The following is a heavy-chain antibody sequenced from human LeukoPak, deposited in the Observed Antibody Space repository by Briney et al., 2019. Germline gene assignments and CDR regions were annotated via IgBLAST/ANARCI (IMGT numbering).Heavy chain of an antibody. J-gene: IGHJ4*02. CDR2: ISYDGSNK. CDR1: GFTFSSYG. Sequence: ETGGSLRLSCAASGFTFSSYGMPWVRQAPGKGLEWVAVISYDGSNKYYADSVKGRFTISRDNSKNTLYLQMNSLRAEDTAVYYCAKDKGYDSSGYLDYWGQGTLVTVSS. D-gene: IGHD3-22*01. V-gene: IGHV3-30*18. CDR3: AKDKGYDSSGYLDY.